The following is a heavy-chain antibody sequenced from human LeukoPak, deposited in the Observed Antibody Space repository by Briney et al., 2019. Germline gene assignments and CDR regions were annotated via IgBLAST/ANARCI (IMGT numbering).Heavy chain of an antibody. Sequence: ASVKVSCKASGYTFTSYGISWVRQAPGQGLEWMGWMSPNSGNTGYAQMFQGRVTMTTNTSISTAYMELSSLRSEDTAVYYCARSMVRGVDAFDIWGQGTMVTVSS. CDR2: MSPNSGNT. V-gene: IGHV1-8*02. D-gene: IGHD3-10*01. CDR3: ARSMVRGVDAFDI. J-gene: IGHJ3*02. CDR1: GYTFTSYG.